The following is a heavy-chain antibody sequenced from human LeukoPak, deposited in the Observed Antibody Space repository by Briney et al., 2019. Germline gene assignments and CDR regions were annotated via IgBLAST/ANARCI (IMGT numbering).Heavy chain of an antibody. CDR3: ARGAFEDSPFDY. V-gene: IGHV3-53*05. CDR1: GFTVSSNY. CDR2: IYSGGST. J-gene: IGHJ4*02. Sequence: GGSLRLSCAASGFTVSSNYMSWVRQAPGKGLEWVSVIYSGGSTYYADSVKGRFTISRDNSKNTLYLQMNSLRAEDTAVYYCARGAFEDSPFDYWGQGTLVTVSS. D-gene: IGHD3-16*01.